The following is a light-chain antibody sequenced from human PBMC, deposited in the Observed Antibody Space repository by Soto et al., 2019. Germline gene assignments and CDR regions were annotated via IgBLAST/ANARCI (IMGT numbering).Light chain of an antibody. J-gene: IGKJ4*01. V-gene: IGKV3-20*01. CDR3: QQFVTSPPVT. CDR1: QTVRSTY. CDR2: GSS. Sequence: EIVLTQSPGTLSLSPGETATLSCRARQTVRSTYLAWYQQKPGQAPRLLIYGSSTRATGIPDRFSGSGSGTDFTLTISRLEPEAFAVYDCQQFVTSPPVTFGGGTKVE.